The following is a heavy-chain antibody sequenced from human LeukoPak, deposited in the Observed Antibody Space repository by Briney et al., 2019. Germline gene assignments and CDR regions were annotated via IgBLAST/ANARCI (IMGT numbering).Heavy chain of an antibody. CDR1: GGTFSRHA. CDR2: IIPIFGTA. CDR3: ARSNYDFWSGYYNGGYYYYMDV. Sequence: ASVKVSSKASGGTFSRHAISWVRQAPGQGLEWMGGIIPIFGTADYAQKCQGRVTITTDESTSTAYMERSSLRSEDTAVYYCARSNYDFWSGYYNGGYYYYMDVCGKGTTVTVSS. D-gene: IGHD3-3*01. J-gene: IGHJ6*03. V-gene: IGHV1-69*05.